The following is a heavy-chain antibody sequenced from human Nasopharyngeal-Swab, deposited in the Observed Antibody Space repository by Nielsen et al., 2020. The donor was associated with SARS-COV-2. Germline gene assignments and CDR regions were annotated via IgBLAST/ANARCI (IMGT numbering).Heavy chain of an antibody. V-gene: IGHV1-18*01. D-gene: IGHD3-22*01. CDR1: GYTFTSYG. CDR2: ISAYNGNT. Sequence: ASAKLSCKASGYTFTSYGISWVRHAPAHGLEWMGWISAYNGNTNYAQKLQGRVTMTTDTSTSTAYMELRSLRSDDTAVYYCARDPTWLDYYDSSGYYRPFDYWGQGTLVTVSS. J-gene: IGHJ4*02. CDR3: ARDPTWLDYYDSSGYYRPFDY.